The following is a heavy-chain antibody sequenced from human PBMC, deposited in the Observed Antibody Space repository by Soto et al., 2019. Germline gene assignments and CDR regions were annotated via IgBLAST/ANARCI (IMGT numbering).Heavy chain of an antibody. Sequence: SETLSLTCXVSGGSISSYYWSWIRQPPGKGLEWIGYIYYSGSTNYNPSLKSRVTISVDTSKNQFSLKLSSVTAADTAVYYCARHAYGDYYFDYWGQGTLVTVSS. CDR3: ARHAYGDYYFDY. V-gene: IGHV4-59*08. CDR1: GGSISSYY. D-gene: IGHD4-17*01. J-gene: IGHJ4*02. CDR2: IYYSGST.